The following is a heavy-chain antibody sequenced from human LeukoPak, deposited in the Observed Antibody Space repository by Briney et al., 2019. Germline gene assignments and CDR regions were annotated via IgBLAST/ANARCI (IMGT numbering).Heavy chain of an antibody. CDR2: IYNSGST. CDR1: GGSIGSYY. Sequence: PSETLSLTCTVSGGSIGSYYWSWTRQPPGKGLEWIGYIYNSGSTNYNPSLKSQVTISVDTSKNQFSLKLSSVTAADTAVYYCARGTTPYYYYYGMDVWGQGTTVTVSS. CDR3: ARGTTPYYYYYGMDV. V-gene: IGHV4-59*01. D-gene: IGHD4-11*01. J-gene: IGHJ6*02.